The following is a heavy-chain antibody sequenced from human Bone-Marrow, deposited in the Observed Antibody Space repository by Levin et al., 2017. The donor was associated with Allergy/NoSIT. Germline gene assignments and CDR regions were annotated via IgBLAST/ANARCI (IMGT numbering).Heavy chain of an antibody. CDR3: ARDIGQPDSYDYYFYGMDV. V-gene: IGHV3-33*01. D-gene: IGHD1-26*01. Sequence: GESLKISCAASGFTFRGYGFHWVRQAPGKGLEWVAVIWLDGRSQHYADSVKGRFTISRDNSPNTLWPQMNGLRAEDTAIYYCARDIGQPDSYDYYFYGMDVWGQGTTVTVSS. CDR1: GFTFRGYG. CDR2: IWLDGRSQ. J-gene: IGHJ6*02.